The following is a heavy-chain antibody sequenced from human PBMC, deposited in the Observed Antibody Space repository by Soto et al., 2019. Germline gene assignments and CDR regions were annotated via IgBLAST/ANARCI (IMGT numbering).Heavy chain of an antibody. J-gene: IGHJ4*02. CDR2: IYYSGST. CDR1: GGSISSSSYY. V-gene: IGHV4-39*01. D-gene: IGHD3-3*01. Sequence: SETLSLTCTVSGGSISSSSYYWGWIRQPPGKGLEWIGSIYYSGSTYYNPSLKSRVTISVDTSKNQFSLKLSSVTAADTAVYYCARHTAVWSGYYFDYWGQGTLVTVSS. CDR3: ARHTAVWSGYYFDY.